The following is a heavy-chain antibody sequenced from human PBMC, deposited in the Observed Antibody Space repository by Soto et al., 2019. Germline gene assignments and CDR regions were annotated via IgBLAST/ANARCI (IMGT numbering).Heavy chain of an antibody. CDR1: GGSISSYY. CDR3: ASNRIAVAGVYYYMDV. V-gene: IGHV4-59*01. CDR2: IYYSGST. Sequence: SETLSLTCTVSGGSISSYYWSWIRQPPGKGLEWIGYIYYSGSTNYNPSLKSRVTISVDTSKNQFSLKLSSVTAADTAVYYCASNRIAVAGVYYYMDVWGKGTTVTVSS. D-gene: IGHD6-19*01. J-gene: IGHJ6*03.